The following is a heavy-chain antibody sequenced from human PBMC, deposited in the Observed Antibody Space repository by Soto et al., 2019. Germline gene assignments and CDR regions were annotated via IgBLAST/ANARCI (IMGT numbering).Heavy chain of an antibody. V-gene: IGHV1-69*13. CDR2: IIPIFGTA. Sequence: SSVKVSCKASGPTFSSYAISWVRQAPGQGLEWMGGIIPIFGTANYAQKFQGRVTITADESTSTAYMELSSLRSEDTAVYYCASGRGRCTNGVCYTARDYYYYNGMDVWGQGTTVTVAS. CDR1: GPTFSSYA. J-gene: IGHJ6*02. D-gene: IGHD2-8*01. CDR3: ASGRGRCTNGVCYTARDYYYYNGMDV.